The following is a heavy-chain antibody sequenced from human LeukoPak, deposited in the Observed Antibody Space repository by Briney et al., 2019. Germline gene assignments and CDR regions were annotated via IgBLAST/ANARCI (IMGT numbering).Heavy chain of an antibody. CDR2: ISSSSSTI. Sequence: PGGSLRLSCAASGFTFSSYSMNWVRQAPGKGLEWVSYISSSSSTIYYADSVKGRFTISRDNAKNSLYLQMNSLRAEDTAVYYCASGKKGRADYWGQGTLVTVSS. CDR1: GFTFSSYS. J-gene: IGHJ4*02. V-gene: IGHV3-48*01. CDR3: ASGKKGRADY. D-gene: IGHD1-26*01.